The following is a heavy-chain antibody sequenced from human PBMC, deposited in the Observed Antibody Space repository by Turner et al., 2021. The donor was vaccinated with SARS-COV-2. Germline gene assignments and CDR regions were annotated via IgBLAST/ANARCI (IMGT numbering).Heavy chain of an antibody. CDR1: GFTDSRKY. J-gene: IGHJ4*02. D-gene: IGHD3-3*01. CDR2: IYSGGST. V-gene: IGHV3-53*02. Sequence: EVQLVETGGGLIQPGGSLLLSCAASGFTDSRKYMSWVRQAPGKGLEWVSVIYSGGSTYYADSVKGRITISRDNSKNTVYLQRNRLRAEDTAVYYCARGSHDFWSGYYPSYFDYWGQGTLVTVSS. CDR3: ARGSHDFWSGYYPSYFDY.